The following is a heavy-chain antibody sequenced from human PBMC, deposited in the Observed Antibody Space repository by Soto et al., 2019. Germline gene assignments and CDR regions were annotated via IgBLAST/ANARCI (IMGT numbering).Heavy chain of an antibody. V-gene: IGHV4-34*01. CDR3: ARAPNAAGMWRWFDP. CDR2: INHSGST. J-gene: IGHJ5*02. Sequence: SETLSLTCAVCGGSFSGYYWSWIRQPPGKGLEWIGEINHSGSTNYNPSLKSRVTISVDTSKNQFSLKLSSVTAADTAVYYCARAPNAAGMWRWFDPWGQGTLVTVSS. D-gene: IGHD6-13*01. CDR1: GGSFSGYY.